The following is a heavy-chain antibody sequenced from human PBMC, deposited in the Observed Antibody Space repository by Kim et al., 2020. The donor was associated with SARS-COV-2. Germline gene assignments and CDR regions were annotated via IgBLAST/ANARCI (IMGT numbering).Heavy chain of an antibody. CDR1: GGSVSSGSYY. V-gene: IGHV4-61*01. CDR3: ARALRPHLTVAHFDY. J-gene: IGHJ4*01. D-gene: IGHD3-9*01. CDR2: IYYSGST. Sequence: SETLSLTCTVSGGSVSSGSYYWSWIRQPPGKGLEWIAYIYYSGSTSYNPSPKSRLTISVDTSKNQFSLKLSSVTAADTAVYYCARALRPHLTVAHFDYWG.